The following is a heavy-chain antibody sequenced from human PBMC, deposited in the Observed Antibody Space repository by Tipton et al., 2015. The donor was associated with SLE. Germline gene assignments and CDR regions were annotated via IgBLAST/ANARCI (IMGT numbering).Heavy chain of an antibody. J-gene: IGHJ4*02. CDR1: GFSFSNYW. D-gene: IGHD3-3*01. Sequence: SLRLSCAASGFSFSNYWMSWVRQAPGKGLEWVANISQDGSVKYFVDSVKGRFTISRDNAKNSFYLQMHSLRAEDTALYYCARYYTASTWDYFDFWGQGTLVTVSS. CDR2: ISQDGSVK. V-gene: IGHV3-7*01. CDR3: ARYYTASTWDYFDF.